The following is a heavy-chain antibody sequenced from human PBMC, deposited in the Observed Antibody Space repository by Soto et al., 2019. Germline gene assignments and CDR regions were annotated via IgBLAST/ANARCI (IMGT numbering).Heavy chain of an antibody. CDR2: IDPTGSYV. CDR1: GYSFTTYW. J-gene: IGHJ6*02. Sequence: GESLTLSCKGSGYSFTTYWINWVRQMPGKGLEWMGKIDPTGSYVNYSPSFQGHVTISSDKSISTTYLQWSTLMASDTATYYCVKGSGTYYSYYVMDVWGQGTTVTVSS. D-gene: IGHD3-10*01. CDR3: VKGSGTYYSYYVMDV. V-gene: IGHV5-10-1*01.